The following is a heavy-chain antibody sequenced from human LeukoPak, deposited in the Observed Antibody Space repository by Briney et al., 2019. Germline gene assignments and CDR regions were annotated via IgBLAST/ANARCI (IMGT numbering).Heavy chain of an antibody. Sequence: GESLKISCKGSGYDFATYWIGWVRQMPGKGLEWVGIIYPADSDTRYSPSFQGHVTISADYPISTAYLQWSSLKASDTAIYYCARTLQSYGHNYFDPXGQGTLVTV. CDR3: ARTLQSYGHNYFDP. D-gene: IGHD3-16*01. CDR1: GYDFATYW. CDR2: IYPADSDT. J-gene: IGHJ5*02. V-gene: IGHV5-51*01.